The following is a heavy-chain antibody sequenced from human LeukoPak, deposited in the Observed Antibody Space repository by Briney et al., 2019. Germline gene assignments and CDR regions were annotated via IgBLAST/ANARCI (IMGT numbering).Heavy chain of an antibody. J-gene: IGHJ4*02. D-gene: IGHD5-18*01. CDR1: GGSISSYY. CDR2: IYYSVRT. V-gene: IGHV4-59*01. Sequence: SETLSLTCSVSGGSISSYYWSWIRQPPGKGLEWIGYIYYSVRTNYNPSLKSRVTISVDTSKNQFSLTLSSVTAADTAVYYCARGQKYRNGYTVTELGSGYFDYWGQGTLVTVSS. CDR3: ARGQKYRNGYTVTELGSGYFDY.